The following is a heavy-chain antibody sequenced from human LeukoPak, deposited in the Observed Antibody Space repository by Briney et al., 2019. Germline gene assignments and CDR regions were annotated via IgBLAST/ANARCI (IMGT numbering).Heavy chain of an antibody. CDR1: GGTFSSYA. V-gene: IGHV1-69*05. D-gene: IGHD6-13*01. CDR2: IIPIFGTA. J-gene: IGHJ4*02. CDR3: ARQYSSSWGVDY. Sequence: ASVKVSCKASGGTFSSYAISWVRQAPGQGLEWMGGIIPIFGTANYAQKLQGRVTMTTDTSTSTAYMELRSLRSDDTAVYYCARQYSSSWGVDYWGQGTLVTVSS.